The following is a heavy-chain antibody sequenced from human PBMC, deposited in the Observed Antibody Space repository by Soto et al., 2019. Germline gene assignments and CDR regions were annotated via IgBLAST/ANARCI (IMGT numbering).Heavy chain of an antibody. CDR1: GGSISSGGYY. V-gene: IGHV4-31*03. CDR3: ARANDIVVVPAGVFDP. D-gene: IGHD2-2*01. J-gene: IGHJ5*02. Sequence: SETLSLTCTVSGGSISSGGYYWSWIRHHPGKGLEWIGYIYYSGSTYYNPSLKSRVTISVDTSKNQFSLKLSSVTAADTAVYYCARANDIVVVPAGVFDPWGQGTLVTVSS. CDR2: IYYSGST.